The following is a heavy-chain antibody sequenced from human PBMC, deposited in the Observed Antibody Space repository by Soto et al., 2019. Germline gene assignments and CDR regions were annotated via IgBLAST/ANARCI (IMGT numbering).Heavy chain of an antibody. V-gene: IGHV1-18*01. Sequence: ASVKVSCKASGYTFTSYVISWVRQAPGQGLEWMGWISAYNGNTNYAQKLQGRVTMTTDTSTSTAYMELRSLRSDDTAVYYCARDQTSYSSGWSYGGDFDYWGQGTLVTVSS. CDR2: ISAYNGNT. CDR1: GYTFTSYV. D-gene: IGHD6-19*01. CDR3: ARDQTSYSSGWSYGGDFDY. J-gene: IGHJ4*02.